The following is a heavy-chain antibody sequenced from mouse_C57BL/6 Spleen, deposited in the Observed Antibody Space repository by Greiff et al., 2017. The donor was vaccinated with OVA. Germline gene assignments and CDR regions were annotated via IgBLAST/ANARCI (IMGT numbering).Heavy chain of an antibody. CDR3: GRLLRREDFDY. CDR2: ISSGGRYT. V-gene: IGHV5-6*01. D-gene: IGHD2-12*01. CDR1: GFTFSSYG. J-gene: IGHJ2*01. Sequence: EVKLVESGGDLVKPGGSLKLSCAASGFTFSSYGMSWVRQTPDKRLEWVATISSGGRYTYYPDSVKGRFTIPGDTANNTLYLQLSSLKSEDTAMYYYGRLLRREDFDYWGQGTTLTVSS.